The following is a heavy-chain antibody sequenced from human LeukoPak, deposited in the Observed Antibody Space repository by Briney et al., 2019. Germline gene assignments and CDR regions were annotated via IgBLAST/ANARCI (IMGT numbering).Heavy chain of an antibody. D-gene: IGHD3-22*01. V-gene: IGHV3-23*01. CDR3: AKATYYYDSYGYNGVFDY. J-gene: IGHJ4*02. CDR2: VSGTADNT. Sequence: GGSLRLSCAASGFDFSSYAVSWVRQAPGKGLEWVSAVSGTADNTYYAESVRGRFTISRDNSNNTLYLQMNSLRAEDAAVYFCAKATYYYDSYGYNGVFDYWGQGTLVTLSS. CDR1: GFDFSSYA.